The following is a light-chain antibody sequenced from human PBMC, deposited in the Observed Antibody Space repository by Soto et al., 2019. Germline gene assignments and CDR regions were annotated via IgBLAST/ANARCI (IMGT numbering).Light chain of an antibody. CDR3: QQYGSSPSIT. CDR1: QSVSSSY. Sequence: EIVLTQSPGTLSLSPGERATLSCRASQSVSSSYLAWYQQKPGQAPRLLIYGASSRATGIPDRFSGSGSGTDFTLTISRLEPEDFAVYYCQQYGSSPSITLGQGTKVDIK. CDR2: GAS. V-gene: IGKV3-20*01. J-gene: IGKJ1*01.